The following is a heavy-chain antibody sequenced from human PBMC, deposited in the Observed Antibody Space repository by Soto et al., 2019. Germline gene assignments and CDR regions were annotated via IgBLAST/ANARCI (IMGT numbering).Heavy chain of an antibody. CDR1: GGSISSYY. CDR2: IYYSGST. J-gene: IGHJ3*02. Sequence: SETLSLTCTVSGGSISSYYWSWIRQPPGKGLEWIGYIYYSGSTNYNPSLKSRVTLSVDTSKNQFSLKLSSVTAADTAVYYCAGVFGYCSGGSCYPDAFDIWGQGTMVTVSS. V-gene: IGHV4-59*01. D-gene: IGHD2-15*01. CDR3: AGVFGYCSGGSCYPDAFDI.